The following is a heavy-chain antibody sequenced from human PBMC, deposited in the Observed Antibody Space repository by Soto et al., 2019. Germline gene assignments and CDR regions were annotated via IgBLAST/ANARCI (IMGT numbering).Heavy chain of an antibody. CDR2: IWYGGRNK. CDR1: GFTFSSYG. CDR3: ARSHDSSGYYLYY. J-gene: IGHJ4*02. V-gene: IGHV3-33*01. D-gene: IGHD3-22*01. Sequence: QVQLVESGGGVVQPGRSLRLSCAASGFTFSSYGMHWVRQAPGKGLEWVAVIWYGGRNKYYGDSVKGRFTISRDNSKNKLYLHMNSLRAAETAVYYCARSHDSSGYYLYYWGQGTLVTVSS.